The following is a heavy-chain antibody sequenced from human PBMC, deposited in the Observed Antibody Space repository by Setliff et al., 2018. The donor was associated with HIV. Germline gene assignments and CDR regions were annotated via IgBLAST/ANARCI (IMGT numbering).Heavy chain of an antibody. V-gene: IGHV1-46*02. CDR3: ARGVGSSWFDS. Sequence: GASVKVSCKASGYTFNNYYMHWVRQAPGQGLEWTGIINPSDNRTYYAQKFQGRVTMTRDTSISTAFMDLSSLRSDDTAMYYCARGVGSSWFDSWGQGTLVTVSS. D-gene: IGHD1-26*01. CDR2: INPSDNRT. J-gene: IGHJ5*01. CDR1: GYTFNNYY.